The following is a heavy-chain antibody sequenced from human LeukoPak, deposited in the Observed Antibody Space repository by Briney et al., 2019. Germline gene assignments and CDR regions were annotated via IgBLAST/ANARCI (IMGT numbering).Heavy chain of an antibody. CDR3: ATTVIPYFDY. J-gene: IGHJ4*02. D-gene: IGHD4-17*01. V-gene: IGHV4-38-2*02. CDR2: IYHSGST. CDR1: GYSISSGYY. Sequence: SETLSLTCTVSGYSISSGYYRGWIRQPPGKGLEWIGSIYHSGSTYYNPSLKSRVTISVDTSKNQFSLKLSSVTAADTAVYYCATTVIPYFDYWGQGTLVTVSS.